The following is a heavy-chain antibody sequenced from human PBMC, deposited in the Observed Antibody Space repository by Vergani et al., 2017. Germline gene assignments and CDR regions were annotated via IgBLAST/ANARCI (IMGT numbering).Heavy chain of an antibody. V-gene: IGHV3-48*01. Sequence: EVQLLESGGGLVQPGGSLRLSCAASGFTFSSYSMNWVRQAPGKGLEWVSYISSSSSTIYYADSVKGRFTISRDNSKNTLYLQMNSLRAEDTAVYYCAKGMATIGNAAFDIWGQGTMVTVSS. CDR2: ISSSSSTI. CDR3: AKGMATIGNAAFDI. D-gene: IGHD5-24*01. J-gene: IGHJ3*02. CDR1: GFTFSSYS.